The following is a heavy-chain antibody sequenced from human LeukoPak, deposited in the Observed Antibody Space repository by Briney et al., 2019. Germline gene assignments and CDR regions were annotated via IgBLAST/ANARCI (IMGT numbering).Heavy chain of an antibody. CDR2: INPNSGGT. D-gene: IGHD3-3*01. CDR1: GYTFSGYY. Sequence: ASVKVSCKASGYTFSGYYMHWVRQAPGQGLEWMGWINPNSGGTNYAQKFQGRVTMTRDTSISTAYMELSSLRSEDTAVYYCARGDYDFWSGYQNWFDPWGQGTLVTVSS. J-gene: IGHJ5*02. CDR3: ARGDYDFWSGYQNWFDP. V-gene: IGHV1-2*02.